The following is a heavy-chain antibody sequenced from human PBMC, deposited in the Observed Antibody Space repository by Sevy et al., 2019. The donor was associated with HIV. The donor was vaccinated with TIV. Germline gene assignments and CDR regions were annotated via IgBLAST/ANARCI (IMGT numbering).Heavy chain of an antibody. V-gene: IGHV3-23*01. CDR3: AKCLTPVTNLWSLDP. J-gene: IGHJ5*02. CDR1: GFTFSSSA. CDR2: ITSNGGST. Sequence: GGSLRLSCAASGFTFSSSAMTWVRQAPGKGLEWVSAITSNGGSTCYADSVKGRFTISRDISQITLFLHMNSLRAEDTTVYYCAKCLTPVTNLWSLDPWGQGTLVTVSS. D-gene: IGHD4-17*01.